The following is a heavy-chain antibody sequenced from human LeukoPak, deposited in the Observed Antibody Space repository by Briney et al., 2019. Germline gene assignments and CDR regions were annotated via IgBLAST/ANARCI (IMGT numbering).Heavy chain of an antibody. D-gene: IGHD3-22*01. J-gene: IGHJ5*02. V-gene: IGHV1-2*02. Sequence: ASVKVSCKASGYTFTGYYMHWVRQAPGQGLEWMGWINPNSGGTNYAQKFQGRVTMTRDTSISTAYMELSSLRSEDTAVYYCARVSPVGDSSGPWGQGTLVTVSS. CDR1: GYTFTGYY. CDR3: ARVSPVGDSSGP. CDR2: INPNSGGT.